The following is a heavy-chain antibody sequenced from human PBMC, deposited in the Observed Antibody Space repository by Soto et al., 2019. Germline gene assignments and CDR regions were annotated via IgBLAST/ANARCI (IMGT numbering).Heavy chain of an antibody. V-gene: IGHV1-18*01. J-gene: IGHJ5*02. CDR1: GYTLTSYG. D-gene: IGHD3-3*01. CDR3: ARFITIFGVVITRDNWFDP. Sequence: ASVNVTCPASGYTLTSYGIICIREAPGQGIEWMGWLSVLNPNTHYAQKLQGRVTMTTDTSTSTAYMELRSLRSDDTAVYYCARFITIFGVVITRDNWFDPWGQGTLVTVSS. CDR2: LSVLNPNT.